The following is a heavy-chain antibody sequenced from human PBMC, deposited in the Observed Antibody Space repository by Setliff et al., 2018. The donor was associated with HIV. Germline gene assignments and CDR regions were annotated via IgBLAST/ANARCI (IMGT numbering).Heavy chain of an antibody. Sequence: ASVKVSCKASGYTFNSYGISWVRQAPGQGPEWVGWIATYNGNTNYAQRLQGRVTLTTNTSTSTAYMELRSLRFDDTAVYFCARGVSQAYTYGSGAYYYFDFWGLGTLVTVSS. CDR3: ARGVSQAYTYGSGAYYYFDF. D-gene: IGHD6-19*01. CDR2: IATYNGNT. V-gene: IGHV1-18*01. CDR1: GYTFNSYG. J-gene: IGHJ4*02.